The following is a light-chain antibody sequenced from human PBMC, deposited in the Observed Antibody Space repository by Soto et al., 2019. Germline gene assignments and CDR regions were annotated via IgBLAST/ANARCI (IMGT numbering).Light chain of an antibody. CDR1: SSNVGNYNY. CDR2: DVT. V-gene: IGLV2-11*01. J-gene: IGLJ1*01. Sequence: QSVLTQPRSVSGSPGQSVTISCTGTSSNVGNYNYVSWYQQHPGKAPKLMLFDVTKRPSGVPDRFSGSKSGNTASLTISGLQAEDEADYYCCSYAGTFSLVFGTGTKLTVL. CDR3: CSYAGTFSLV.